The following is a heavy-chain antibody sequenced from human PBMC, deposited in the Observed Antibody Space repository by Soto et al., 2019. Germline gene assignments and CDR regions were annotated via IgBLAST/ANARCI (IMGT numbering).Heavy chain of an antibody. J-gene: IGHJ4*02. V-gene: IGHV1-3*01. CDR2: INAGNGNT. CDR3: ARGIAPYYFDY. CDR1: GYSFTIYA. Sequence: ASVKVSCKASGYSFTIYAMHWVRQAPGQRLEWMGWINAGNGNTKYSQKFQGRVTITRDTSASTAYMELSSLRSEDTAVYYCARGIAPYYFDYWGQGTLVTVS. D-gene: IGHD6-13*01.